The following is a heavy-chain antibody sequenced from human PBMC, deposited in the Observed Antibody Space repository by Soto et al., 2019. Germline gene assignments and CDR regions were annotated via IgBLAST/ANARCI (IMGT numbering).Heavy chain of an antibody. V-gene: IGHV4-30-4*01. D-gene: IGHD2-15*01. CDR1: GGSISSGDYY. CDR2: IYYSGST. J-gene: IGHJ6*02. Sequence: QVQLQESGPGLVKPSQTLSLTCTVSGGSISSGDYYWSWIRQPPGKGLEWIGYIYYSGSTYYNPSLKSRVTLSVDTPKTQFSLKLSSVTAADTAVYYCARDDGSSAGYYYYGMDVWGQGTTVTVSS. CDR3: ARDDGSSAGYYYYGMDV.